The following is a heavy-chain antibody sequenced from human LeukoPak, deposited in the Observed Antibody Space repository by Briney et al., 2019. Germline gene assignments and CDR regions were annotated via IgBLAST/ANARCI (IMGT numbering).Heavy chain of an antibody. CDR2: IYTSGST. CDR1: GGSISSSSYY. CDR3: ARAPRLRFDFDY. V-gene: IGHV4-61*02. D-gene: IGHD3-3*01. Sequence: SQTLSLTCTVSGGSISSSSYYWSWIRQPAGKGLEWIGRIYTSGSTNYNPSLKSRVTMSVDTSKNQFSLKLSSVTAADTAVYYCARAPRLRFDFDYWGQGTLVTVSS. J-gene: IGHJ4*02.